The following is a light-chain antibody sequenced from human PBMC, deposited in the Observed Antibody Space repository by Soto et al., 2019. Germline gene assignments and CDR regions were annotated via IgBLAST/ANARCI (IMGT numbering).Light chain of an antibody. CDR3: SSYTSSSTQV. V-gene: IGLV2-14*01. CDR1: SSDVGGYNY. J-gene: IGLJ1*01. CDR2: DVS. Sequence: QSVVTQPASVFGSPGQSINISCTGTSSDVGGYNYVSWYQQHPGKAPKLMIYDVSNRPSGVPNRFSGSKSGNTASLTISGLQAEDEADYYCSSYTSSSTQVFGTGTKVTVL.